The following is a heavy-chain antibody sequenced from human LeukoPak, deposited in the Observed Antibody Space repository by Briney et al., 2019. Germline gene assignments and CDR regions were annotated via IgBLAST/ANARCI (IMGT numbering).Heavy chain of an antibody. CDR3: ARGRSSGWIDY. CDR1: GGSISSGGYS. Sequence: SSQTLSLTCAVSGGSISSGGYSWSWIRQPPRKGLEWIGYIYHSGSTYYNPSLKSRVTISVDRSKNQFSLKLSSVTAADTAVYYCARGRSSGWIDYWGQGTLVTVSS. J-gene: IGHJ4*02. CDR2: IYHSGST. V-gene: IGHV4-30-2*01. D-gene: IGHD6-19*01.